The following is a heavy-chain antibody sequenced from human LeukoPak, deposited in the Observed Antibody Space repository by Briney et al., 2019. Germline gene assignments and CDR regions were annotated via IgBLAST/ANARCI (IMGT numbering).Heavy chain of an antibody. V-gene: IGHV1-46*01. Sequence: ASVKVSCKASGYTFTSYYMHWVRQAPGQGLEWMGIINPSGGSTSYAQKFQGRVTMTRDMSTSTVYMELSSLRSEDTAVYYCARDLSGSPSEYYYYYMDVWGKGTTVTVSS. J-gene: IGHJ6*03. D-gene: IGHD1-26*01. CDR3: ARDLSGSPSEYYYYYMDV. CDR1: GYTFTSYY. CDR2: INPSGGST.